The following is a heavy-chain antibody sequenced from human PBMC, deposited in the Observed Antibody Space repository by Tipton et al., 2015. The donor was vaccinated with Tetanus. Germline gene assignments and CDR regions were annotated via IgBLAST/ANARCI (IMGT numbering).Heavy chain of an antibody. CDR2: ISGYSGHT. CDR3: ARDGGMWATRKAFAM. J-gene: IGHJ3*02. D-gene: IGHD1-14*01. Sequence: QLVQSGGEVKQPGASVTVSRKASGYRPTNYGISWVRQAPGQGLEWLGWISGYSGHTNYAKQVQGRVTMITDTSTSTAYLEMRSLRSDDTALLFCARDGGMWATRKAFAMWGPGKMVPVPS. CDR1: GYRPTNYG. V-gene: IGHV1-18*01.